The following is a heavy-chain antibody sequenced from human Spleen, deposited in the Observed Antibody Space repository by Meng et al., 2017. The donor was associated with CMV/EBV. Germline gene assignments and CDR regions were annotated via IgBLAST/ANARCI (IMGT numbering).Heavy chain of an antibody. Sequence: QVLRQDWAPLLVTPSVTPLLPCTVSGGSISSYYWSWIRQSAGKGLEWIGRIYTSGSTNYNPSLKSRVTISVDTSKNQFSLKLSSVTAADTAVYYCARGLPSWYRHFDYWGQGTLVTVSS. CDR3: ARGLPSWYRHFDY. D-gene: IGHD6-13*01. V-gene: IGHV4-4*07. J-gene: IGHJ4*02. CDR1: GGSISSYY. CDR2: IYTSGST.